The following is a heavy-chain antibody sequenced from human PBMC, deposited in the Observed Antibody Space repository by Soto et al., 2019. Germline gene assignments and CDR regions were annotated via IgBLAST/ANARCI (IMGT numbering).Heavy chain of an antibody. CDR1: GGSISSYY. D-gene: IGHD6-19*01. CDR3: ARDRLSSSSGWLHYESFDP. Sequence: QVQLQESGPGLVKPSETLSLTCTVSGGSISSYYWSWIRQPAGKGLEWIGRIYTSGSTNYNPSLKSRVTMSVDTSKNQFSLKLSSVTSADTAVYYCARDRLSSSSGWLHYESFDPWGQGTQFTFSS. J-gene: IGHJ5*02. CDR2: IYTSGST. V-gene: IGHV4-4*07.